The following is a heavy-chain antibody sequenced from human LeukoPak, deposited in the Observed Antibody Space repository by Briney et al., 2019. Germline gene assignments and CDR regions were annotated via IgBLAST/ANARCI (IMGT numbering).Heavy chain of an antibody. CDR3: AKTATSSSYLSWFDP. J-gene: IGHJ5*02. CDR2: IFYSGSV. D-gene: IGHD1-1*01. V-gene: IGHV4-30-4*01. CDR1: GGSISSGDYY. Sequence: PSETLSLTCTVSGGSISSGDYYWSWIRQPPGKGLEWIGYIFYSGSVYYNPSLKTRVTISVDTSKNQFSPRLSSVTAADTAVYYCAKTATSSSYLSWFDPWGQGSLVTVSS.